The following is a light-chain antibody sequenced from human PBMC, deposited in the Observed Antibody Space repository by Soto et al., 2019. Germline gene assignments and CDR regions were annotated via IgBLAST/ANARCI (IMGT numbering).Light chain of an antibody. CDR2: GSS. CDR1: RSNIGDNA. CDR3: ATWDDSLSGVV. Sequence: QSVRTQPPSASGTPGQTVTISCSGTRSNIGDNAVNWYQQLPGTAPKLLIYGSSQRPSGVPDRFSGSKSGTSASLAISGLQSEDEADYYCATWDDSLSGVVFGGGTKVTVL. J-gene: IGLJ2*01. V-gene: IGLV1-44*01.